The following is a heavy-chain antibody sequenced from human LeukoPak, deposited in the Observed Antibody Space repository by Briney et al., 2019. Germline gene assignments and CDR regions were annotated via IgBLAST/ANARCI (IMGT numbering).Heavy chain of an antibody. Sequence: SETLSLTCTVSGGSISSSIYYWGWIRQPPGKGLEWIGSIYYSGSTYYNPSLKSRVTISVDTSKNQFSLKLSSVTAADTAVYYCAGSGYSYGPNWFDPWGQGTLGTVSS. J-gene: IGHJ5*02. CDR3: AGSGYSYGPNWFDP. D-gene: IGHD5-18*01. V-gene: IGHV4-39*07. CDR1: GGSISSSIYY. CDR2: IYYSGST.